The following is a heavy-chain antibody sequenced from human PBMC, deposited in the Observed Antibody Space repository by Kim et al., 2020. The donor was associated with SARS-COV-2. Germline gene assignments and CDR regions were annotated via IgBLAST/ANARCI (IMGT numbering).Heavy chain of an antibody. CDR1: GGSISSGGYY. J-gene: IGHJ4*02. V-gene: IGHV4-31*03. CDR2: IYYSGST. CDR3: ARGGPRDSYAFDY. Sequence: SETLSLTCTVSGGSISSGGYYWSWIRQHPGKGLEWIGYIYYSGSTYYNPSLKSRVTISVDTSKNQFSLKLSSVTAADTAVYYCARGGPRDSYAFDYWGQGTLVTVSS.